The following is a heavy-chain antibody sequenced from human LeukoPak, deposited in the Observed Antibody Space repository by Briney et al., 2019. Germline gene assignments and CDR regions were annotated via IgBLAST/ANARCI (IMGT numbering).Heavy chain of an antibody. D-gene: IGHD3-10*01. V-gene: IGHV3-66*01. CDR3: LREYGY. CDR1: LVSVSINY. CDR2: IYSGVST. Sequence: GGSLRLSCTTSLVSVSINYGSCVRQAPGKGLQWVSVIYSGVSTSYADSVKGRFTISRDKSKNTLFLQMNSLRAEETAVYHCLREYGYWGEGPLVTVYS. J-gene: IGHJ4*02.